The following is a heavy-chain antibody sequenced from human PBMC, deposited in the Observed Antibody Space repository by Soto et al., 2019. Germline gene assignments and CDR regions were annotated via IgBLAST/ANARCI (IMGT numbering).Heavy chain of an antibody. V-gene: IGHV4-31*03. CDR1: GDSINNGAYY. Sequence: PSETLSLTCSVSGDSINNGAYYWNWIRQHPGKGLEWIGYIYYSGSTFYAPSLRSRVTISADTSKNQFSLKLSSVTAADTAVYYCARPMVRGYYYYYYGMDVWGQGTTVTISS. CDR3: ARPMVRGYYYYYYGMDV. D-gene: IGHD3-10*01. J-gene: IGHJ6*02. CDR2: IYYSGST.